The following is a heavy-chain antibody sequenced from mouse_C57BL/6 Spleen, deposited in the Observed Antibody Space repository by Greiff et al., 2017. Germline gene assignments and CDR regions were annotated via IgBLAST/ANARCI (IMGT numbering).Heavy chain of an antibody. CDR2: IDPSDSET. CDR3: ARGVHYYGFDY. D-gene: IGHD1-2*01. Sequence: VQLQQPGAELVRPGSSVTLSCKASGYTFTSYWMHWVKQRPIQGLEWIGNIDPSDSETHYNQKFKDKATLTVDKSSSTAYMQLSSLTSEDSAVYYCARGVHYYGFDYWGQGTTLTVSS. V-gene: IGHV1-52*01. CDR1: GYTFTSYW. J-gene: IGHJ2*01.